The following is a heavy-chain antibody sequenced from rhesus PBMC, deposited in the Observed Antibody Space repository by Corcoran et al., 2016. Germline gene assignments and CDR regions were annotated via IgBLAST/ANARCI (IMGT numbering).Heavy chain of an antibody. CDR1: GYSISSGYY. D-gene: IGHD4-29*01. J-gene: IGHJ4*01. CDR3: ARHDWGSSYSFDY. V-gene: IGHV4S14*01. Sequence: QVQLQESGPGLVKPSETLSLTCAVSGYSISSGYYRGWLRQPPGKGLEWIGHISSGGSNYLNPSLRSRVTLSVDTSKNQFSLKLSSVTAADTAVYYCARHDWGSSYSFDYWGQGVLVTVSS. CDR2: ISSGGSN.